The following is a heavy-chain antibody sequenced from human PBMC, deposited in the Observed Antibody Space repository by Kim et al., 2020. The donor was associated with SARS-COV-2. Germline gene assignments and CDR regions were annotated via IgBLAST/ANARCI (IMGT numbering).Heavy chain of an antibody. V-gene: IGHV4-31*03. D-gene: IGHD6-19*01. J-gene: IGHJ4*02. CDR2: IYYSGST. CDR1: GGSISSGGYY. Sequence: SETLSLPCTVSGGSISSGGYYWSWIRQHPGKGLEWIGYIYYSGSTYYNPSLKSRVTISVDTSKNQFSLRLCSVTAAGTAVYYCARDLKVEGSGWYPIAFDCWGEGTLVTVST. CDR3: ARDLKVEGSGWYPIAFDC.